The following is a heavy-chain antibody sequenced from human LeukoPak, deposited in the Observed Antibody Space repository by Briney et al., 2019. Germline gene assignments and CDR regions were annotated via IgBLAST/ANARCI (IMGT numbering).Heavy chain of an antibody. D-gene: IGHD3-22*01. V-gene: IGHV3-33*01. Sequence: PGGSLRLSCAASGFTFSSYGMHWVRQAPGKGLEWVAVIWYDGSNKYYADSVKGRFTISRDNSKNTLYLQMNSLRAEDTAVYYCARDRFYYDSSGYKGSFDYWGQGTLVTVSS. CDR1: GFTFSSYG. CDR3: ARDRFYYDSSGYKGSFDY. J-gene: IGHJ4*02. CDR2: IWYDGSNK.